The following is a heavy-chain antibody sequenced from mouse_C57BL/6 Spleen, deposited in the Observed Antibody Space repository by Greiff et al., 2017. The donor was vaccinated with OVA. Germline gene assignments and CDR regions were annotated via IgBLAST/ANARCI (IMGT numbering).Heavy chain of an antibody. CDR2: IYPENGDT. D-gene: IGHD1-1*01. V-gene: IGHV14-4*01. CDR1: GFNIKDDY. CDR3: TKDYGRSYGCAY. J-gene: IGHJ3*01. Sequence: VQLQQSGAELVRPGASVKLSCTASGFNIKDDYMHWVKPRPEQGLEWIGWIYPENGDTEYASKFQGKATITADTSSNTAYLQLRSLTSEDTAVYDGTKDYGRSYGCAYWGQGTLVTVSA.